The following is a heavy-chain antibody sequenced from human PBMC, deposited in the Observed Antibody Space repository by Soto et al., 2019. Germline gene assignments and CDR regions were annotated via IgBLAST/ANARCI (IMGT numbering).Heavy chain of an antibody. CDR1: GFTFSIYA. CDR2: ISGSGGST. D-gene: IGHD3-16*02. V-gene: IGHV3-23*01. J-gene: IGHJ4*02. CDR3: AKDRMITFGGVLVPFDY. Sequence: GGSLRLSCAASGFTFSIYAMRWAGQAAGQGLEWVSAISGSGGSTYYADSVKGRFTISRDNSKDTLYLQMNSLRAEDTAVYYYAKDRMITFGGVLVPFDYWGQGTLVTVSS.